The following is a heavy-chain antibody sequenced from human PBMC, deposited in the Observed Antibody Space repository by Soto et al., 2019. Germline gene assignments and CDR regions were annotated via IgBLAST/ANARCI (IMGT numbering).Heavy chain of an antibody. J-gene: IGHJ5*02. CDR3: ARAQSVLYDYVWGSYRYLPFDP. CDR2: IYYSGST. CDR1: CGSISSYY. D-gene: IGHD3-16*02. V-gene: IGHV4-59*01. Sequence: TSETLSLTCPFSCGSISSYYWSWIRQPPGKGLEWIGYIYYSGSTNYNPSLKSRVTISVDTSKNLFSLNLSSVTAADTAVYYCARAQSVLYDYVWGSYRYLPFDPWGQGTLVTVSS.